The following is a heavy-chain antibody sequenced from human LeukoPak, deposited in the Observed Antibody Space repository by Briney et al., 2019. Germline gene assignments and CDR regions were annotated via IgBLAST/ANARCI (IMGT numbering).Heavy chain of an antibody. CDR1: GGSISSGDYY. Sequence: SETLSLTCTVSGGSISSGDYYWSWIRQPPGKGLEWIGYIYYSGSTYYNPSLKSRVTISVDTSKNQFSLKLSSVTAADTAVYYCARDDGGNSALLGWGQGTLVTVSS. CDR2: IYYSGST. V-gene: IGHV4-30-4*01. CDR3: ARDDGGNSALLG. J-gene: IGHJ4*02. D-gene: IGHD4-23*01.